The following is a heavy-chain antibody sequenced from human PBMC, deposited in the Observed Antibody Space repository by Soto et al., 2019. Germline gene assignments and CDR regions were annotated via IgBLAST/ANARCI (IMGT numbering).Heavy chain of an antibody. CDR3: ATWLQREHAYDV. Sequence: GGSLRLSCAVVGMTVSGKKYVAWVRQAPGKGLEWVSGVYDADGKYYADSVKGRFTTSRDSSKTIVYLEMNDLGPEDTAIYYCATWLQREHAYDVWGQGTTVTISS. D-gene: IGHD1-1*01. CDR1: GMTVSGKKY. V-gene: IGHV3-53*01. J-gene: IGHJ3*01. CDR2: VYDADGK.